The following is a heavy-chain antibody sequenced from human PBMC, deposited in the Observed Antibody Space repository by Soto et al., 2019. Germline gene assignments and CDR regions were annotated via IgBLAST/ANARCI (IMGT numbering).Heavy chain of an antibody. D-gene: IGHD3-3*01. CDR1: GFTFSSYA. J-gene: IGHJ4*02. Sequence: QVQLVESGGGVVQPGRSLRLSCAASGFTFSSYAMHWVRQAPGKGLEWVAVISYDGSNKYYADSVKGRFTISRDNSKNSLYLQSNSLRAESTAVYYCARVGYDFWFDYWGQGTLVTVSS. CDR2: ISYDGSNK. CDR3: ARVGYDFWFDY. V-gene: IGHV3-30-3*01.